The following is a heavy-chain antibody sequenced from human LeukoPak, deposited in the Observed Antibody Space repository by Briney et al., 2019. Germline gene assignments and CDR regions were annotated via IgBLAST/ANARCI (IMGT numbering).Heavy chain of an antibody. CDR1: GFTFSSYA. CDR3: ARGGYDFWSGLQYY. D-gene: IGHD3-3*01. CDR2: ISYDGSNK. Sequence: GGSLRLSCAASGFTFSSYALHCVRQAPGKGLEWVAVISYDGSNKYYADSVKGRFTISRDNSKNTLYLQMNSLRAEDTAVYYCARGGYDFWSGLQYYWGQGTLVTVSS. J-gene: IGHJ4*02. V-gene: IGHV3-30*04.